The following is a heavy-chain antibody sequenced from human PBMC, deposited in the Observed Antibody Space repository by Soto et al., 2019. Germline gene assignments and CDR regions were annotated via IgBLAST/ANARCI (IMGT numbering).Heavy chain of an antibody. CDR2: IIPILGIA. CDR3: AREARDDAFDI. D-gene: IGHD1-26*01. J-gene: IGHJ3*02. V-gene: IGHV1-69*04. CDR1: GGTFSSYT. Sequence: PSVKVSCKASGGTFSSYTISWVRQAPGQGLEWMGRIIPILGIANYAQKFQGRVTITADKSTSTAYMELSSLRSEDTAVYYCAREARDDAFDIWGQGTMVTVSS.